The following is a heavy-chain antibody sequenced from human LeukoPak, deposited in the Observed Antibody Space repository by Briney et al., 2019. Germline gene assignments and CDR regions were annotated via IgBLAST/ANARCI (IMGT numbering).Heavy chain of an antibody. CDR1: GYTFTGYY. D-gene: IGHD3-10*01. CDR2: INPNSGGT. V-gene: IGHV1-2*06. Sequence: GASVKVSCKASGYTFTGYYMHWVRQAPGQGLEWMGRINPNSGGTNYAQKFQGRVTMTRDTSISTAYMELSRLRSDDTAVYYRARVIDSGSYYNYWGQGTLVTVSS. J-gene: IGHJ4*02. CDR3: ARVIDSGSYYNY.